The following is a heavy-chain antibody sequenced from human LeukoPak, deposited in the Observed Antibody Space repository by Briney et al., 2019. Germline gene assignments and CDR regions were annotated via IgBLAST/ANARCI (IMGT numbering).Heavy chain of an antibody. CDR2: IADAGT. D-gene: IGHD3-16*01. CDR1: GFTFTNYA. V-gene: IGHV3-23*01. Sequence: PGGSLRLSCAASGFTFTNYAMSWVRQAPGKGLEWVSTIADAGTYYADSVKGRFTISRDNSKNMLYLQLNSLRAGDTAMYYCAKNLGPFDVRGQGTMVTVSS. CDR3: AKNLGPFDV. J-gene: IGHJ3*01.